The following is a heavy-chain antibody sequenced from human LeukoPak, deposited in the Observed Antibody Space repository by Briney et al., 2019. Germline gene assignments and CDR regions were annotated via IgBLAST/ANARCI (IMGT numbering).Heavy chain of an antibody. J-gene: IGHJ4*02. V-gene: IGHV4-34*01. Sequence: SETLSLTCAVYGGSFSGYCWSWIRQPPGKGLEWIGEINHSGSTNYNPSLKSRVTISVDTSKNQFPLKLSSVTAADTAVYYCARGRIQLWLPPFDYWGQGTLVTVSS. CDR3: ARGRIQLWLPPFDY. CDR1: GGSFSGYC. D-gene: IGHD5-18*01. CDR2: INHSGST.